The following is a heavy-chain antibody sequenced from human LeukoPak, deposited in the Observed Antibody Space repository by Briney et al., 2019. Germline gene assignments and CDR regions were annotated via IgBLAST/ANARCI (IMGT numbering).Heavy chain of an antibody. J-gene: IGHJ6*02. CDR3: ARDMMYYDFWSGYSLYYYYGMDV. Sequence: GGSLRLSCAASGFTFSSYGMHWVRQAPGKGLEWVAVISYDGSNKYYADSVKGRFTISRDNSKNTLYLQMNSLRAEDTAVYYCARDMMYYDFWSGYSLYYYYGMDVWGQGTTVTVSS. CDR1: GFTFSSYG. CDR2: ISYDGSNK. V-gene: IGHV3-30*03. D-gene: IGHD3-3*01.